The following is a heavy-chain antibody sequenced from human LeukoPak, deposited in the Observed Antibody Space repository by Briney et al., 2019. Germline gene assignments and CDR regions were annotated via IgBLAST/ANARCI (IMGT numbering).Heavy chain of an antibody. D-gene: IGHD3-10*01. CDR1: HVSFSTYC. CDR3: ARDIYGSGHGWFDT. CDR2: IHYSGST. V-gene: IGHV4-59*01. J-gene: IGHJ5*02. Sequence: SETLTLTCTVSHVSFSTYCRSWVRQPPGKGLEWMGYIHYSGSTNYNPSLKSRVTISVDTSKKQLSLMPRSVTAADTAVYYCARDIYGSGHGWFDTWGQGRLVTVSS.